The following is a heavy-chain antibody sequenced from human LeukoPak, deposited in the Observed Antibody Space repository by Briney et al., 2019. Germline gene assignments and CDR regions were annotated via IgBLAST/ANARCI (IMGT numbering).Heavy chain of an antibody. CDR2: ISAYNGNT. J-gene: IGHJ4*02. V-gene: IGHV1-18*01. D-gene: IGHD1-7*01. CDR3: ARYNWNYEVFDY. Sequence: ASVKVSCKASGYTFTSYGISWVRQAPGQGLEWMGWISAYNGNTNYAQKLQGRVTMTTDTSTGTAYMELRSLRSDDTAVYYCARYNWNYEVFDYWDQGTLVTVSS. CDR1: GYTFTSYG.